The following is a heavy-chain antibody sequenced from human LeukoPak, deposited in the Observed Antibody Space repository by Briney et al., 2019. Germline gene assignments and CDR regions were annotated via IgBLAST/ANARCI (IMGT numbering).Heavy chain of an antibody. D-gene: IGHD3-10*01. CDR1: GGTFSSYA. Sequence: ASVKVSCKASGGTFSSYAISWVRQAPGQGLEWMGGIIPIFGTANYAQKFQGRVTITTDESTSTAYMELSSLRSEDTAVYYCARSGSSGSYSQSRYYYYMDVWGKGTTVTVSS. V-gene: IGHV1-69*05. J-gene: IGHJ6*03. CDR2: IIPIFGTA. CDR3: ARSGSSGSYSQSRYYYYMDV.